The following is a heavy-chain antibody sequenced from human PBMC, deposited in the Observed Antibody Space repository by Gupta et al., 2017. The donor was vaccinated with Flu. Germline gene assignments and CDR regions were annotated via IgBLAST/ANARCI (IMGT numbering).Heavy chain of an antibody. CDR3: ARIAAGYSYGLGLPQFDY. CDR2: IYYSGST. Sequence: QVQLQESGPGLVKPSETLSLTCTVSGGSISSYYWSWIRQPPGKGLEWIGYIYYSGSTNYNPSLKRRVTISVDTSKNQFSLKLSSVTAADTAVYYCARIAAGYSYGLGLPQFDYWGQGTLVTVSS. D-gene: IGHD5-18*01. CDR1: GGSISSYY. V-gene: IGHV4-59*01. J-gene: IGHJ4*02.